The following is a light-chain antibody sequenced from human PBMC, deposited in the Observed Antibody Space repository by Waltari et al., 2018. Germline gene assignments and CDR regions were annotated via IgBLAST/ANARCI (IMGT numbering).Light chain of an antibody. V-gene: IGLV1-44*01. CDR2: SNN. Sequence: QSVLTQPPSASGTPGQRVTISCSGSSSNIGSNTVNWYQQLPGTAPKLPIYSNNRRPSGVPDRFSGSKSGTAASLAISGRQSEDEADYYRAAWDDSLNGLNVFGSGTKVTVL. CDR3: AAWDDSLNGLNV. CDR1: SSNIGSNT. J-gene: IGLJ6*01.